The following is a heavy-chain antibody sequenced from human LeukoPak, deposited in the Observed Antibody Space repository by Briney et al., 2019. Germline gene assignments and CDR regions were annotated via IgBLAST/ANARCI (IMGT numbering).Heavy chain of an antibody. CDR3: ARAGYCSSTSWTRTPLDECWFDP. V-gene: IGHV1-2*06. J-gene: IGHJ5*02. CDR1: GYTFTGYY. CDR2: INPNSGGT. D-gene: IGHD2-2*01. Sequence: ASVKVSCKASGYTFTGYYMHWVRQAPGQGLEWMGRINPNSGGTNYAQKLQGRVTMTTDTSTSAAYMELRSLRSDDTAVYYCARAGYCSSTSWTRTPLDECWFDPWGQGTLVTVSS.